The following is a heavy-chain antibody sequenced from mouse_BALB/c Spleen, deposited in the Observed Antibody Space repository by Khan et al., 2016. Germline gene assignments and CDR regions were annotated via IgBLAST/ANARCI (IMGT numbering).Heavy chain of an antibody. CDR3: ARGAY. J-gene: IGHJ3*01. Sequence: QVQLKQSGAELMKPGASVKISCKATGYTFSRYWIEWVKERPGHGLEWIGEIIPGSGSSNYNENFKGKATFTAETSSNTAHMQLRSLTFDDSAVYYCARGAYWGQGTLVTVSA. CDR2: IIPGSGSS. CDR1: GYTFSRYW. V-gene: IGHV1-9*01.